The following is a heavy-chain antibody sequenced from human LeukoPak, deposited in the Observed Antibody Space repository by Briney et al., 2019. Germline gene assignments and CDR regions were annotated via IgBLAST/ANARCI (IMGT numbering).Heavy chain of an antibody. Sequence: SETLSLTCTVSGYSISSGYYWGWIRQPPGKGLEWIGSIYHSGSTYYNPSLKSRVTISVDTSKNQFSLKLSSVTAADTAVYYCARDYGGKGGWGQGTLVTVSS. V-gene: IGHV4-38-2*02. CDR1: GYSISSGYY. D-gene: IGHD4-23*01. J-gene: IGHJ4*02. CDR2: IYHSGST. CDR3: ARDYGGKGG.